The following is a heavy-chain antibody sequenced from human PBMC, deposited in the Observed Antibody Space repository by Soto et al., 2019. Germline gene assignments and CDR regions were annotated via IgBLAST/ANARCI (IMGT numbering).Heavy chain of an antibody. Sequence: ASVKVSCKASGGTFSSYGINWVRQAPGQGLEWMGGIIPLFGTANYAQKFQGRVTITADDSTSTAYMELSSLRSEDTAVYYCARDGTIYDSAAYYYLCWGQGNLVTVSS. V-gene: IGHV1-69*13. CDR1: GGTFSSYG. CDR2: IIPLFGTA. CDR3: ARDGTIYDSAAYYYLC. J-gene: IGHJ4*02. D-gene: IGHD3-22*01.